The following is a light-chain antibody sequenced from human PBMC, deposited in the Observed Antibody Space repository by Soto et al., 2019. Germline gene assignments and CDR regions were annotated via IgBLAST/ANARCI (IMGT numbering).Light chain of an antibody. CDR1: QSVSNN. CDR3: QHYNNWPPWT. J-gene: IGKJ1*01. CDR2: GAS. V-gene: IGKV3-15*01. Sequence: EIVMTQSPATLSVSPGERATLSCRASQSVSNNLAWYQQKPGQAPSLLIYGASTRATGVPTRFSGSGSGTEFTLTINSLQSEDFAGYYCQHYNNWPPWTFGQGTKVEIK.